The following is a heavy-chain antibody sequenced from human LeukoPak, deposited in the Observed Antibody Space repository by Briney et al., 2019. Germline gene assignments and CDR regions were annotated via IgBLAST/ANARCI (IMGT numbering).Heavy chain of an antibody. CDR2: ISGSGGSK. CDR3: AKLTSASGAYGVDV. CDR1: GFTFSSYA. J-gene: IGHJ6*02. V-gene: IGHV3-23*01. D-gene: IGHD3-10*01. Sequence: PGGSLRLSCAASGFTFSSYAMNWVRQAPGKGLEWVSTISGSGGSKHYADSVEGRFTISRDNSKNTVYLQMNSLRAEDTAIYHCAKLTSASGAYGVDVWGQGTTVTVSS.